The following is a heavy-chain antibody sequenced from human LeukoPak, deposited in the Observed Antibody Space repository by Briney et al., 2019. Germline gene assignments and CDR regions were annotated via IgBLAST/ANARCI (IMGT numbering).Heavy chain of an antibody. CDR3: ARDDI. CDR1: GGSISSSSYY. D-gene: IGHD2-15*01. CDR2: IYYSGST. Sequence: SETLSLTCTVSGGSISSSSYYWGWIRQPPGKGLEWIGSIYYSGSTYYNPSLKSRVTISVDKSKNQFSLKLSSVTAADTAVYYCARDDIWGQGTLVTVSS. V-gene: IGHV4-39*07. J-gene: IGHJ4*02.